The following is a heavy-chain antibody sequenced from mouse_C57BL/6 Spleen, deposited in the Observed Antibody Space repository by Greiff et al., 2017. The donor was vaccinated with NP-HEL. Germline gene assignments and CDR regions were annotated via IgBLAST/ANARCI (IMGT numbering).Heavy chain of an antibody. Sequence: QVQLQQPGAELVKPGASVKMSCKASGYTFTSYWITWVKQRPGQGLEWIGDIYPGSGSTNYNEKFKSKATLTVDTSSSTAYMQLSSLTSEDSAVYYCARRGGSISLYAMDYWGQGTSVTVSS. CDR2: IYPGSGST. D-gene: IGHD1-1*01. J-gene: IGHJ4*01. CDR3: ARRGGSISLYAMDY. V-gene: IGHV1-55*01. CDR1: GYTFTSYW.